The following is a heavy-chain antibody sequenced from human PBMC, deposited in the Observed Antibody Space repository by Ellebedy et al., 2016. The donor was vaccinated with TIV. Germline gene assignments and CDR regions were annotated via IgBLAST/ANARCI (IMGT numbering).Heavy chain of an antibody. CDR3: AKDMENGDYTRDYYYYGMDV. D-gene: IGHD4-17*01. J-gene: IGHJ6*02. Sequence: GGSLRLXXVASGFIFDDYAMHWVRQAPGKGLEWVSGISWKSGNIAYADSVKGRFTISRDNAKNSLYLQMNSLRTEDTALYYCAKDMENGDYTRDYYYYGMDVWGQGTTVTVSS. CDR2: ISWKSGNI. V-gene: IGHV3-9*01. CDR1: GFIFDDYA.